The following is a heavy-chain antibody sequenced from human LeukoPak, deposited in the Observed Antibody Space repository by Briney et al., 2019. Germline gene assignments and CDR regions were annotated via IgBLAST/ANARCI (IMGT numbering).Heavy chain of an antibody. CDR2: IIHSGST. CDR1: GGSFSGYY. J-gene: IGHJ3*02. CDR3: ARHRITMIVVVRDAFDI. Sequence: SETLSLTCAVYGGSFSGYYWSWIRQPPGKGLEWIGEIIHSGSTNYNPSLKSRVTISVDTSKNQFSLKLSSVTAADTAVYYCARHRITMIVVVRDAFDIWGQGTMVTVSS. V-gene: IGHV4-34*12. D-gene: IGHD3-22*01.